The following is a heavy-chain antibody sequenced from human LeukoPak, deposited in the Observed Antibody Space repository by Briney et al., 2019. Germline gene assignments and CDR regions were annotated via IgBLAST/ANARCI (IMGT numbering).Heavy chain of an antibody. CDR1: EYTFTDYY. CDR2: INPNSCGT. V-gene: IGHV1-2*02. CDR3: ARDAWLVGATNLYYFDH. Sequence: GASVKVSCKASEYTFTDYYMHWVRQAPGQGLEWMGWINPNSCGTKYAQKFQGRVTMTRDPSISTAYMELSRLRFDDTAVYYCARDAWLVGATNLYYFDHWGQGTPVTVSS. J-gene: IGHJ4*02. D-gene: IGHD1-26*01.